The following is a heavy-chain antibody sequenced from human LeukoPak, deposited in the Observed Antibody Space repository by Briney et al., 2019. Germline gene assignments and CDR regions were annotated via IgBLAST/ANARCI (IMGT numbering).Heavy chain of an antibody. J-gene: IGHJ4*02. CDR1: GGTFRSYA. CDR2: IITMINTN. D-gene: IGHD1/OR15-1a*01. V-gene: IGHV1-69*01. Sequence: GASVKVSCQASGGTFRSYALTWVRQPTGKELEWMGGIITMINTNKYAQKFQDRASITADESTNIGYMDVSSLRSEDTAVYYCAIFRGTYGYNENDYWGQGTLVTVSS. CDR3: AIFRGTYGYNENDY.